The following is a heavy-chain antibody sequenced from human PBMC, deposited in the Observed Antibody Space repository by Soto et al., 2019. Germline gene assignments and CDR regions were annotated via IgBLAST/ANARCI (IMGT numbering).Heavy chain of an antibody. J-gene: IGHJ6*04. CDR3: ARDLEGYGSGSGMDV. D-gene: IGHD3-10*01. CDR2: ISSSSSYI. Sequence: EVQLVESGGGLVKPGGSLRLSCAASGFTFSSYSMNWVRQAPGKGLEWVSSISSSSSYIYYADLLKGRFTISRDNAKNSLFLQMNSLRAEDTAVYYCARDLEGYGSGSGMDVWGKGTTVTVSS. CDR1: GFTFSSYS. V-gene: IGHV3-21*01.